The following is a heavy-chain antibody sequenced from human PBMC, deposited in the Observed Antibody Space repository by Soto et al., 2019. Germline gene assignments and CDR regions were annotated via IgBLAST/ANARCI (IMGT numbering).Heavy chain of an antibody. CDR3: AKRYCSGGRCYFFNY. Sequence: TGGSLRLSCAASGFTFSSYAMSWVRQAPGKGLEWVSAINGGGDNTYNADSVEGRFSISRDNSKNTLYLQVNSLRAEDTAVYYCAKRYCSGGRCYFFNYWGQGTPVTVSS. CDR1: GFTFSSYA. D-gene: IGHD2-15*01. J-gene: IGHJ4*02. CDR2: INGGGDNT. V-gene: IGHV3-23*01.